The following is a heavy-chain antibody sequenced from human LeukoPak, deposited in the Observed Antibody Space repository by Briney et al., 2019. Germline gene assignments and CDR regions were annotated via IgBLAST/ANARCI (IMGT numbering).Heavy chain of an antibody. D-gene: IGHD5-18*01. CDR2: SYHSGTT. CDR1: GYSISSGYY. Sequence: SETLSLTCAVSGYSISSGYYWGWIRQPPGKGLEWIGSSYHSGTTYYNPSLKSRVTISVDTSKNQFSLKLSSVTAADTAVYYCARHPLSYGYGYWGQGTLVTVS. CDR3: ARHPLSYGYGY. V-gene: IGHV4-38-2*01. J-gene: IGHJ4*02.